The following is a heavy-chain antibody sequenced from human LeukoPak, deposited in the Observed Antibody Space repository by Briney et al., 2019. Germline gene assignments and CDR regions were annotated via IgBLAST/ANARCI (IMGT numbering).Heavy chain of an antibody. V-gene: IGHV4-34*01. D-gene: IGHD2-2*01. CDR3: ARPRYCSSTSCYHNWFDP. Sequence: SETLSLTCAVYGGSFSGYYWSWIRQPPGKGLEWIGEINHSGSTNYNPSLKSRVTISVDTSKNQFSLKLSSVTAADTAVYYCARPRYCSSTSCYHNWFDPWGQGTLVTVSS. J-gene: IGHJ5*02. CDR2: INHSGST. CDR1: GGSFSGYY.